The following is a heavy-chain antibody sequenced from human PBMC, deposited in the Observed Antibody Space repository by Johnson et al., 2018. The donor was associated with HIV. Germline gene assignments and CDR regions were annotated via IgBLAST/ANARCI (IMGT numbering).Heavy chain of an antibody. Sequence: VQLVESGGGLVKPGGSLRLSCAASGFTFSNAWMSWVRQAPGKGLEWVSGINWNGGSTGYGDSVKGRFTISRDNAKNSLYLQMNSLRAEDTAVYYCAKGLRSSYMCAFDIWGQGT. V-gene: IGHV3-20*04. D-gene: IGHD6-13*01. CDR1: GFTFSNAW. CDR2: INWNGGST. J-gene: IGHJ3*02. CDR3: AKGLRSSYMCAFDI.